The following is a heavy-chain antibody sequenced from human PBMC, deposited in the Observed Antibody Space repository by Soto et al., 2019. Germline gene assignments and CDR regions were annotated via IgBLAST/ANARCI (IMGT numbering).Heavy chain of an antibody. J-gene: IGHJ4*02. V-gene: IGHV1-69*06. CDR3: ARAIKRWEVHYYFDY. CDR2: IVVISNTA. Sequence: QVVLLQSGAEVKEPGSSVRVSCAVSGSTFNNFAFSWVRQAPGHGPEWMGGIVVISNTADYSQRFQDRVTITADTSTNTLYMEVGSLTFEDTAVYYCARAIKRWEVHYYFDYWGQGTLVTVSS. CDR1: GSTFNNFA. D-gene: IGHD1-26*01.